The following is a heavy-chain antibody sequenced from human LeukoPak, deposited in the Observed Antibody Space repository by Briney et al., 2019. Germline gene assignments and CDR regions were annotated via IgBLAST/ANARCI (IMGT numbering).Heavy chain of an antibody. Sequence: SETLSLTCTVSGGSISNYYWSWIRQPPGKGLEWIGYIYYSGSTNYNPSLKSRVTISVDTSKNQFSLKLSSVTAADTAVYYCARVSVTVIDYWGQGTLVTVSS. CDR3: ARVSVTVIDY. V-gene: IGHV4-59*01. J-gene: IGHJ4*02. D-gene: IGHD3-16*02. CDR1: GGSISNYY. CDR2: IYYSGST.